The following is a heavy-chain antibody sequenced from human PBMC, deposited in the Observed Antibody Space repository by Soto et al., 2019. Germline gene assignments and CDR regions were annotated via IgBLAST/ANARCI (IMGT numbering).Heavy chain of an antibody. CDR1: GNTFATFG. J-gene: IGHJ4*02. CDR3: AMRSGTYPYYFDY. Sequence: ASVKVSCKASGNTFATFGLSWVRQAPGQGLEWMGWISANNGNTNYAQKVQGRVTMTTDTSTSTAYMELRSLRSDDTAVYYCAMRSGTYPYYFDYWGQGTLVTSPQ. CDR2: ISANNGNT. D-gene: IGHD3-10*01. V-gene: IGHV1-18*01.